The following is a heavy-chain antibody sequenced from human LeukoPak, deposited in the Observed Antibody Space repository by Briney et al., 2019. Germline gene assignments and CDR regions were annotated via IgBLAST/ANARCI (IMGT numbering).Heavy chain of an antibody. CDR3: VRSPGSIAVAGTGDY. CDR1: GYTFTSYG. CDR2: ISAYNGNT. J-gene: IGHJ4*02. D-gene: IGHD6-19*01. Sequence: ASVKVSGKTSGYTFTSYGISWVRQAPGQGLEWMGWISAYNGNTNYAQKLQGRVTMTTDTSTSTAYMELRSLRSDDTAVYYCVRSPGSIAVAGTGDYWGQGTLVTVSS. V-gene: IGHV1-18*01.